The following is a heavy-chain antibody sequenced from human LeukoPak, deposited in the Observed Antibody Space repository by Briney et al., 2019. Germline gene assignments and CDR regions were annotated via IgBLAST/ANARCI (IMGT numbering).Heavy chain of an antibody. D-gene: IGHD1-26*01. Sequence: GGSLRLSCAASGFTVSNNYMSWVRQAPGKGLEWVSVIYKVGNTFYADFVKGRFAISRDNSKNILYLQMNGLRVEDTALYYCARGLVVGGTGVWAFDIWGQGTMVTVSP. J-gene: IGHJ3*02. V-gene: IGHV3-66*01. CDR1: GFTVSNNY. CDR2: IYKVGNT. CDR3: ARGLVVGGTGVWAFDI.